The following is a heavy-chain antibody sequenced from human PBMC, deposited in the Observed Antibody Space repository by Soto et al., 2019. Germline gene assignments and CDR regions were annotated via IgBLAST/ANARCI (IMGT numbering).Heavy chain of an antibody. CDR3: ATHPVTFGGVMGGGGMDV. J-gene: IGHJ6*02. CDR1: GFTFSSYA. D-gene: IGHD3-16*01. Sequence: EVQLLESGGGLVQPGGSLRLSCAASGFTFSSYAMSWVRQAPGKGLEWVSAISGSGGSTYYADSVKGRFTISRDNSKNTLYLQMNSLRAEDTAVYYCATHPVTFGGVMGGGGMDVWGQGTTVTVSS. V-gene: IGHV3-23*01. CDR2: ISGSGGST.